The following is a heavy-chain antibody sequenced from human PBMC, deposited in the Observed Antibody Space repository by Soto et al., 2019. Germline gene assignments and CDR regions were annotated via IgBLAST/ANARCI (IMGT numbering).Heavy chain of an antibody. Sequence: GGSLRLSCAASGFTFDDYTMHWVRHAPGKGLEWVSLISWDGGSTYYADSVKGRFTISRDNAKNTLYLQMNRLRADDTAVYYCAREAISMVRATNKWFHPRVKGTLVT. CDR2: ISWDGGST. D-gene: IGHD3-10*01. CDR1: GFTFDDYT. CDR3: AREAISMVRATNKWFHP. J-gene: IGHJ5*02. V-gene: IGHV3-43*01.